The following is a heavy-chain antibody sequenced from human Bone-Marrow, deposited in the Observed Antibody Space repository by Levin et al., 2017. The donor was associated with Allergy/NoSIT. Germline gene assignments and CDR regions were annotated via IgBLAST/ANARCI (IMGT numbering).Heavy chain of an antibody. Sequence: GGSLRLSCAASEFTFSSYAMTWVRQAPGKGLEWVSTISGSGGRTFYADSVKGRFTFSRDNSKNTLYLQMNSLRAEDTAVYYCAKSFFPYYDILTGYYSSWGQGTLVTVSS. D-gene: IGHD3-9*01. CDR1: EFTFSSYA. CDR3: AKSFFPYYDILTGYYSS. J-gene: IGHJ5*02. V-gene: IGHV3-23*01. CDR2: ISGSGGRT.